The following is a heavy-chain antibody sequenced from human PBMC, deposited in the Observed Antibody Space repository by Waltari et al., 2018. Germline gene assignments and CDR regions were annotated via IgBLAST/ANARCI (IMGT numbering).Heavy chain of an antibody. CDR1: GFPFSAHG. J-gene: IGHJ4*02. CDR2: IWHDGRKD. D-gene: IGHD6-19*01. CDR3: TRDVSSIYFDY. V-gene: IGHV3-33*01. Sequence: QVQLVESGGGVVQPGRSLRLFCSASGFPFSAHGMPWFRQAPGKGLEWVALIWHDGRKDFYADSVKCRFTISRDNSRNTMYMQMNSLRAEDTAVYYCTRDVSSIYFDYWGQGTLVTVSS.